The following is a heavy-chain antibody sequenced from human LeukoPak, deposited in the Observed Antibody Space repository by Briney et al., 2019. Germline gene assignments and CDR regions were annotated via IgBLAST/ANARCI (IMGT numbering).Heavy chain of an antibody. V-gene: IGHV4-39*01. J-gene: IGHJ3*02. CDR2: MYYSGST. D-gene: IGHD1-26*01. CDR3: ARHSGSYLKSALHI. CDR1: GGSISSSSYY. Sequence: SETLSLTCTVSGGSISSSSYYWGWIRQPPGKGLEGIGSMYYSGSTYYNPSLKSRVTISVDTSKNQFSLELTSVTAADTAVYYCARHSGSYLKSALHIWGQGTMVTVSS.